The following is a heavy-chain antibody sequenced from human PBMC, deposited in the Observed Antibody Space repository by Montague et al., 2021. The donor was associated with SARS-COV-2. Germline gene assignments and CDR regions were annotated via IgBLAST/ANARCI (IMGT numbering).Heavy chain of an antibody. Sequence: TLSLTCTVSGGSISSGGYYWSWIRQHPGKVLEWIGYIYYSGSTYCNPSLKSRVTISVDTSKNQFSLKLSSVTAADTAVYYCARDVGWYSSSWFDYWGQGTLVTVSS. CDR1: GGSISSGGYY. D-gene: IGHD6-13*01. CDR2: IYYSGST. J-gene: IGHJ4*02. V-gene: IGHV4-31*03. CDR3: ARDVGWYSSSWFDY.